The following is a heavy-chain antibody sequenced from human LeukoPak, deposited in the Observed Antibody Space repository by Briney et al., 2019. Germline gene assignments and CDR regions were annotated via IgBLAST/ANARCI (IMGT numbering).Heavy chain of an antibody. CDR1: XFTXXSNY. V-gene: IGHV3-53*01. CDR2: IYSGGST. D-gene: IGHD2-8*02. Sequence: LSXAXXXFTXXSNYMSWVRQAPGKGLEWVGVIYSGGSTYYADSVKGRFTISRDNSKNTLYLQMNSLRADDTAVYYCVRARGGVGAFDIWGQGTMVTVSS. CDR3: VRARGGVGAFDI. J-gene: IGHJ3*02.